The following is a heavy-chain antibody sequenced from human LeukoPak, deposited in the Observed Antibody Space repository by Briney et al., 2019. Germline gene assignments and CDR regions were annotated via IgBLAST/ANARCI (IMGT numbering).Heavy chain of an antibody. V-gene: IGHV3-23*01. CDR1: GFTFSSYA. D-gene: IGHD2-15*01. J-gene: IGHJ4*02. CDR3: XXXXXXXXXXXYSFSHYFDY. Sequence: GGSLRLSCAASGFTFSSYAMSWVRQAPGKGLEWVSAISGSGGSTYYADSVKGRFTISRDNSKNTLYLQMNSLRAEDTAVYYFXXXXXXXXXXXYSFSHYFDYWGQGTLVTVSS. CDR2: ISGSGGST.